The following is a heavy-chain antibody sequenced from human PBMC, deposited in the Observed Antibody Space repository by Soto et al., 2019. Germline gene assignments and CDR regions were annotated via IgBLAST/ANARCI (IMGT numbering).Heavy chain of an antibody. Sequence: GSLRLSCAASGFTFSPYGMSWVRHAPGKGLEWISYISSSGSTIHYADSVKGRFSISRDDAKKSLFLQMNSLRAEDTAVYYCVREAPCSNGVCQFDYWGRGTLVTVSS. CDR2: ISSSGSTI. D-gene: IGHD2-8*01. CDR1: GFTFSPYG. CDR3: VREAPCSNGVCQFDY. V-gene: IGHV3-48*03. J-gene: IGHJ4*02.